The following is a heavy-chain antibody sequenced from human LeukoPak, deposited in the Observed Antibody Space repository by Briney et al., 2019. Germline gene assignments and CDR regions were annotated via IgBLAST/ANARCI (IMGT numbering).Heavy chain of an antibody. CDR1: GYTFTSYY. J-gene: IGHJ4*02. D-gene: IGHD3-22*01. Sequence: ASVKVSCKASGYTFTSYYMHWVRQAPGQGLEWMGIINPGGGSTSYAQKFQGRVTMTRDTSTSTVYMELSSLRSEDTAVYYCARDTREHYYDSSDFDYWGQGTLVTVSS. CDR3: ARDTREHYYDSSDFDY. V-gene: IGHV1-46*01. CDR2: INPGGGST.